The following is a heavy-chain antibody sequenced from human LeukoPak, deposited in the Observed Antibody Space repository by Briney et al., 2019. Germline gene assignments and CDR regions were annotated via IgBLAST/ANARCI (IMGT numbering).Heavy chain of an antibody. Sequence: GGSLRLSCAASGFTFSSYEMNWVRQASGKGLEWVSYISSSGSTIYYADSVKGRFTISRDNAKNSLYLQMNSLRAEDTAVYYCARDKGRWGPDYWGQGTLVTVSS. CDR3: ARDKGRWGPDY. CDR2: ISSSGSTI. J-gene: IGHJ4*02. V-gene: IGHV3-48*03. D-gene: IGHD3-16*01. CDR1: GFTFSSYE.